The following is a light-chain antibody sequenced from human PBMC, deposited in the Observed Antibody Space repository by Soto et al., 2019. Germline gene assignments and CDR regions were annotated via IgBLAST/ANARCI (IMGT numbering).Light chain of an antibody. CDR1: QSVSSSY. Sequence: EIVLTQSPGTRSLSPGASATLTCRTKQSVSSSYLAWYQKKPGQAPKLLIYGASSRATGIPDRFSGSGSGTDFTLTISILEPEDFAVYYCQQYGSSPLTFGGGSKVDIK. J-gene: IGKJ4*01. CDR2: GAS. V-gene: IGKV3-20*01. CDR3: QQYGSSPLT.